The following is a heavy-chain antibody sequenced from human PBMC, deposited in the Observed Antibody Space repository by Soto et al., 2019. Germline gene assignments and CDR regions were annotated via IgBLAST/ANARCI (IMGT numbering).Heavy chain of an antibody. CDR3: ARGATYYYDSSGYHDAFDY. J-gene: IGHJ4*02. CDR1: GGSISIGDYY. Sequence: TLSLTCTVSGGSISIGDYYWSWIRQPPGNGLEWIGYIYYSGSTYYNPSLKSRVTISVDTSKNQFSLKLSSVTAADTAVYYCARGATYYYDSSGYHDAFDYWGQATLVTVS. CDR2: IYYSGST. D-gene: IGHD3-22*01. V-gene: IGHV4-30-4*01.